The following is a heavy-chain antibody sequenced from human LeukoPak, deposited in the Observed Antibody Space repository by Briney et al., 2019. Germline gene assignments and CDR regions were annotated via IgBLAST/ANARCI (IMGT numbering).Heavy chain of an antibody. CDR3: AKGHRSITMIVVVINY. CDR1: GFPFSSYA. CDR2: ISGSGGST. D-gene: IGHD3-22*01. Sequence: GGPLTLSCAASGFPFSSYARLGARRAPAKGLEWFPAISGSGGSTYDADSVKGRFTISRDNSKNTLYLQMNRQRAEDTAVYYCAKGHRSITMIVVVINYWGQGTLVTVSS. J-gene: IGHJ4*02. V-gene: IGHV3-23*01.